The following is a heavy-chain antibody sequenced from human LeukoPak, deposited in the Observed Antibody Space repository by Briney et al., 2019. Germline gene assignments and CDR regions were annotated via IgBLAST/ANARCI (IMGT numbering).Heavy chain of an antibody. V-gene: IGHV3-23*01. CDR1: GFTFSSYA. J-gene: IGHJ4*02. Sequence: GGSLRLSCSASGFTFSSYAMHWVRQAPGKGLEWVSVISGSGGTTHYADSVKGRFTISRDNSKNTVYLQMNSLRVEDTAVYYCAKRYDFWTGYSDYWGQGTLVTVSS. CDR2: ISGSGGTT. CDR3: AKRYDFWTGYSDY. D-gene: IGHD3-3*01.